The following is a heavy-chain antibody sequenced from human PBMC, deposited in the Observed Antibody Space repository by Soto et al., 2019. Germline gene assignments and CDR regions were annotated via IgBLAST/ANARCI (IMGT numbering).Heavy chain of an antibody. D-gene: IGHD6-13*01. CDR1: GFTFSNSW. V-gene: IGHV3-30-3*01. CDR2: ISYDGSNK. CDR3: ARDLQQLVMYYFDY. Sequence: PGGSLRLSCAASGFTFSNSWMSWVRQAPGKGLEWVAVISYDGSNKYYADSVKGRFTISRDNSKNTLYLQMNSLRAEDTAVYYCARDLQQLVMYYFDYWGQGTLVTVSS. J-gene: IGHJ4*02.